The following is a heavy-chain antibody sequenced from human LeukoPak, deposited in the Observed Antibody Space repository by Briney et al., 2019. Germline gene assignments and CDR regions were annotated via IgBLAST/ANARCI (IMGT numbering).Heavy chain of an antibody. Sequence: GSLRLSCAASGFTFNNYWMHWVRQGPGKGLVWVSGINSDGNNTKYADYVKGRFTISRDNAKNTVYLQMNCLRVEDTAMYYCVRGEGDCTNGVCYFDNWGQGTLVTVSS. J-gene: IGHJ4*02. CDR2: INSDGNNT. D-gene: IGHD2-8*01. CDR3: VRGEGDCTNGVCYFDN. V-gene: IGHV3-74*01. CDR1: GFTFNNYW.